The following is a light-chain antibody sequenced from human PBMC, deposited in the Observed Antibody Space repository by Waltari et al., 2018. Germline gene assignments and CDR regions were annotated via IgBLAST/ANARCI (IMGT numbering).Light chain of an antibody. CDR3: QAWDTFIFV. V-gene: IGLV3-1*01. J-gene: IGLJ1*01. Sequence: SYDLTQPPSVSVSPGQTATITCFGDKLGDKYTSWYQQKPGQSPVLVIYEDNKRPPGTPGRFSGSNSGNTATLTISGTQSMDEADYYCQAWDTFIFVFGFGTKVTVL. CDR1: KLGDKY. CDR2: EDN.